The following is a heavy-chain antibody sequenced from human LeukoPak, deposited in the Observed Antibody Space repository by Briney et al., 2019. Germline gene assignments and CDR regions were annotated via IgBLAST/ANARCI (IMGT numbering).Heavy chain of an antibody. Sequence: SQTLSLTCAISGDSVSSNSAAWNWIRQSPSRGLEWLGRTYYRSKWYNDYAVSVKSRITINPDTSKNQFSLQLNSVTPEDTAVYYRARARLSWDYYYYGMDVWGQGTTVTVSS. D-gene: IGHD3-16*01. V-gene: IGHV6-1*01. CDR3: ARARLSWDYYYYGMDV. J-gene: IGHJ6*02. CDR1: GDSVSSNSAA. CDR2: TYYRSKWYN.